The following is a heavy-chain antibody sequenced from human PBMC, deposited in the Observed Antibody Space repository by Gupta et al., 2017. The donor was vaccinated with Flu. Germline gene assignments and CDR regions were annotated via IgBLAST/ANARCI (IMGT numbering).Heavy chain of an antibody. J-gene: IGHJ3*02. CDR2: MKSREEGE. D-gene: IGHD1-26*01. V-gene: IGHV3-7*01. CDR3: TRDAGWGARDM. CDR1: FTVASYG. Sequence: FTVASYGMKWVRQAQGKGVEAGSMMKSREEGEYYMDCGRGRFTVSRDNAKNSLILKRNRLRDEDTAVDDCTRDAGWGARDMWGQGTLVTVSS.